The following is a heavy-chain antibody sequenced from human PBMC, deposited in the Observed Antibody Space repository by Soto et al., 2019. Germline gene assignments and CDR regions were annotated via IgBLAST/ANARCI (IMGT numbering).Heavy chain of an antibody. Sequence: QVQLVQSGAEVKKPGSSVKVSCKASGGTFSKYAITWVRQAPGQRLEWMGGIIPIYGTTNFAQKIQGRVTISADESTSTAYMELSSLRSADTAVYYCARALPLGDLFPFFDIWCQGTMVTVSS. CDR1: GGTFSKYA. D-gene: IGHD3-16*01. CDR2: IIPIYGTT. V-gene: IGHV1-69*01. J-gene: IGHJ3*02. CDR3: ARALPLGDLFPFFDI.